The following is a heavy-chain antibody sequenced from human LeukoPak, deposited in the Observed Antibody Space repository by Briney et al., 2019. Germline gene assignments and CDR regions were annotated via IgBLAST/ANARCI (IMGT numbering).Heavy chain of an antibody. Sequence: PGGSLRLSCAAFGFTFSSYGMHWVRQAPGKGLEWVSAISGSGGSTYYADSVKGRFTISRDNSKNTLYLQMNSLRAEDTAVYYCATIAPGFLEWLLRGYFDYWGQGTLVTVSS. V-gene: IGHV3-23*01. CDR1: GFTFSSYG. CDR3: ATIAPGFLEWLLRGYFDY. D-gene: IGHD3-3*01. J-gene: IGHJ4*02. CDR2: ISGSGGST.